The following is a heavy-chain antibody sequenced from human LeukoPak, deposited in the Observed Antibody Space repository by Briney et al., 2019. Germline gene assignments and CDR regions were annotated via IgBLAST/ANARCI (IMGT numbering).Heavy chain of an antibody. Sequence: SETLCLTCAVSGDSISGHPWSWIRQPPGKGLDYIGFIDYNGYTNYNPSLKSRVTISADTSKTQLSLNLNSVTSADAAVYYCERLAKCDGDCYSFDFWGQGILVAVSS. CDR1: GDSISGHP. J-gene: IGHJ4*02. CDR2: IDYNGYT. D-gene: IGHD2-21*02. V-gene: IGHV4-59*11. CDR3: ERLAKCDGDCYSFDF.